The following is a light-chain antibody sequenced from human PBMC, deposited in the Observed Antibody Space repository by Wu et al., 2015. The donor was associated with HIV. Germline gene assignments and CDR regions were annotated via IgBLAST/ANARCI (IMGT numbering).Light chain of an antibody. J-gene: IGKJ5*01. Sequence: EIVLTQSPATLSLSPGERATLSCRASRSINSLLAWYQQKPGQPPRLLIYAASQRATDIPARFSGRGTGTDFTLIINNLEPEDSAVYYCQQHSNWPLTFGQGTRLEIK. CDR3: QQHSNWPLT. V-gene: IGKV3-11*01. CDR2: AAS. CDR1: RSINSL.